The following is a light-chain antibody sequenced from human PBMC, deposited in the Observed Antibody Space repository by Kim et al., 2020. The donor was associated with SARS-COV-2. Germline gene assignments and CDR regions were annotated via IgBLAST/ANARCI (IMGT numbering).Light chain of an antibody. Sequence: QSALTQPRSVSGSPGQSVTISCTGTSSDVGGYNYVSWYQQHPGKAPKLMIYDVSQRPSGVPDRFSGSKSGNTASLTISSLQSEDEADYYCQTWDTGIHVFGGGTQLTVL. CDR2: DVS. CDR3: QTWDTGIHV. V-gene: IGLV2-11*01. CDR1: SSDVGGYNY. J-gene: IGLJ3*02.